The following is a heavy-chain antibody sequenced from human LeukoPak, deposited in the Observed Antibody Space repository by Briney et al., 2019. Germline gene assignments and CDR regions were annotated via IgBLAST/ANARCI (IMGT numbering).Heavy chain of an antibody. CDR3: ARTPSSSWFYYYYMDV. D-gene: IGHD6-13*01. V-gene: IGHV5-51*01. J-gene: IGHJ6*03. CDR1: GYSFTSYW. CDR2: IYPGDSDT. Sequence: HVESLKISCKGSGYSFTSYWIGWVRQMPGKGLEWMGIIYPGDSDTRYSPSFQGQVTISADKSISTAYLQWSSLKASDTAMYYCARTPSSSWFYYYYMDVWGKGTTVTVSS.